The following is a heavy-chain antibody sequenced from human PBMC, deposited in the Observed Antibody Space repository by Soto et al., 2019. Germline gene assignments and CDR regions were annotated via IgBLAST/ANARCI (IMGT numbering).Heavy chain of an antibody. CDR1: GGTFSSYA. V-gene: IGHV1-69*12. CDR2: IIPIFGTA. CDR3: AREILNRGFVRQQLANHYYYYYGMDV. J-gene: IGHJ6*02. D-gene: IGHD6-13*01. Sequence: QVQLVQSGAEVKKPGSSVKVSCKASGGTFSSYAISWVRQAPGQGLEWMGGIIPIFGTANYAQKFQGRVTITADESTSTAYMELSSLRSEDTAVYYCAREILNRGFVRQQLANHYYYYYGMDVWGQGTTVTVSS.